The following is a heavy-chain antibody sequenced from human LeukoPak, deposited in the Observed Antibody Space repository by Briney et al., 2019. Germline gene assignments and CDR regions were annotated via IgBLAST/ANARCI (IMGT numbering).Heavy chain of an antibody. CDR1: GFTFSDYW. V-gene: IGHV3-74*01. CDR2: IDKGGSYS. D-gene: IGHD4-17*01. CDR3: AREVTTVGLEDYGMDV. J-gene: IGHJ6*02. Sequence: GGSLRLSCAASGFTFSDYWMHWVRQAPGKGLVWVSRIDKGGSYSTYADSVRGRFTISRDNAKNTLYLQMNSLRAEDTAVYYCAREVTTVGLEDYGMDVWGQGTTVTVSS.